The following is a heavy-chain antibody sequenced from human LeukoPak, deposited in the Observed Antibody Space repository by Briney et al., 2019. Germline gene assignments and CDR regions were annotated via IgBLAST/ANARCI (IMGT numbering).Heavy chain of an antibody. J-gene: IGHJ1*01. CDR1: GFTFSTYA. D-gene: IGHD3-10*01. CDR3: ASHGITMEEHFQH. CDR2: TRGGGATT. Sequence: GGSLRLSCAASGFTFSTYAMSWVRQAPGKGLEWVSATRGGGATTYYADSVKGRFTISRDNSKNTLYLQMNSLRAEDTAVYYCASHGITMEEHFQHWGQGTLVTVSS. V-gene: IGHV3-23*01.